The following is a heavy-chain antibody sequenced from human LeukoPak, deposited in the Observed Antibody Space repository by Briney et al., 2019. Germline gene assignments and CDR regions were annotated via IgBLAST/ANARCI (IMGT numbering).Heavy chain of an antibody. V-gene: IGHV3-23*01. D-gene: IGHD5/OR15-5a*01. CDR3: AKGQVEGRSTVRLDP. CDR1: GFTFSSYA. Sequence: PGGSLRLSCAASGFTFSSYAMNWVRQTPGKGLEWVSTISGSGGATYYSDSVKGRFAISRDNSKNTLYLQMNSLRVEDTAVYYCAKGQVEGRSTVRLDPWGQGTLVTVSS. CDR2: ISGSGGAT. J-gene: IGHJ5*02.